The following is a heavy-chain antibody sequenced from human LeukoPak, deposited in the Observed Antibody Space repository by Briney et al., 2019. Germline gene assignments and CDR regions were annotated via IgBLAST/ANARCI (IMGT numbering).Heavy chain of an antibody. CDR2: ISAGGGRK. J-gene: IGHJ4*02. Sequence: GGSLPHSCQASGFTFSSYAMRGVRQPPGKGLDGVSGISAGGGRKYYADSVKGGFTISRDNAKNSLYLQMNSLRGEDTAVYYCAKFEYSTATQLYYFDCWGQGALVTVSA. CDR3: AKFEYSTATQLYYFDC. V-gene: IGHV3-23*01. D-gene: IGHD5-24*01. CDR1: GFTFSSYA.